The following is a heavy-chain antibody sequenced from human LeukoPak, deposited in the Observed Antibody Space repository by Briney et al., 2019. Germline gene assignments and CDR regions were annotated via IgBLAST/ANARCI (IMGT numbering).Heavy chain of an antibody. J-gene: IGHJ3*02. CDR2: ISWNSGSI. CDR1: GFTFDDYA. V-gene: IGHV3-9*01. D-gene: IGHD2-15*01. CDR3: AKEVADRHAFDI. Sequence: GGSLRLSCAASGFTFDDYAMHWVRQAPGKGLEWVSGISWNSGSIGYADSVKGRFTISRDNAKNSLYLQMNSLRAEDTALYYCAKEVADRHAFDIWGQGTMVTVSS.